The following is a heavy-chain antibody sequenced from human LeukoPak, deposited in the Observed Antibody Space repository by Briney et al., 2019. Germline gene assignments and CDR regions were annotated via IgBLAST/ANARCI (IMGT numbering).Heavy chain of an antibody. CDR2: ISSSGSTI. CDR3: ARSYDISVVDAFDI. Sequence: GGSLRLSCAASGFTFSSYWMHWVRQAPGKGLEWVSYISSSGSTIYYADSVKGRFTISRDNAKNSLYLQMNSLRAEDTAVYYCARSYDISVVDAFDIWGQGTMVTVSS. CDR1: GFTFSSYW. J-gene: IGHJ3*02. D-gene: IGHD3-22*01. V-gene: IGHV3-48*04.